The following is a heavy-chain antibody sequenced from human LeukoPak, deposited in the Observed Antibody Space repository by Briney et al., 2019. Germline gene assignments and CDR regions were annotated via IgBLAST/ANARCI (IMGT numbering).Heavy chain of an antibody. CDR2: INHSGRT. D-gene: IGHD2-2*01. CDR1: GGSFSDYF. J-gene: IGHJ6*02. CDR3: ARDVVVVPAAIHHGMDV. Sequence: SETLSLTCAVYGGSFSDYFWGWIRQPPGKGLEWIGEINHSGRTYYNPSLKSRVTISVDTSKNQFSLNLSSVTAADTAVYYCARDVVVVPAAIHHGMDVWGQGTTVTVSS. V-gene: IGHV4-34*01.